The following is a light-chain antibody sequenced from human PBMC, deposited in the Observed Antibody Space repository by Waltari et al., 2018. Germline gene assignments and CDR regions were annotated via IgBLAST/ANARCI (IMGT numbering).Light chain of an antibody. V-gene: IGKV3-11*01. Sequence: VLTQSPATLSLSPGDRATLSCRASLNIGDYFTWYQQKPGQAPRLLISAASNRATGGPAMLSGSGSWTDFTLTISSLEPEDFAVYYCQNRRDWPLLTVGGGTKVEIK. CDR1: LNIGDY. CDR2: AAS. CDR3: QNRRDWPLLT. J-gene: IGKJ4*01.